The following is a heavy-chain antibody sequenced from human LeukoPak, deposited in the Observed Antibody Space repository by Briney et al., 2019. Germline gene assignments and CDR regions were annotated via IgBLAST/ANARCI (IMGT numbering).Heavy chain of an antibody. CDR1: GFTFSTYA. V-gene: IGHV3-23*01. D-gene: IGHD2-15*01. J-gene: IGHJ4*02. CDR2: ISVSGGST. CDR3: AKSPGVVVSTSFDN. Sequence: GGSLRLSCAASGFTFSTYAMSWVRQAPGKGLEWVSVISVSGGSTYYADSVKGRFTISRDNSKNTLYLQMNSLRAEDTAVYYCAKSPGVVVSTSFDNWGQGTLVTVSS.